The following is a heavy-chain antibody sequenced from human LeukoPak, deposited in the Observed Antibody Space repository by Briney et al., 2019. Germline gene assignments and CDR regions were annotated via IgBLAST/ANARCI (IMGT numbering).Heavy chain of an antibody. CDR3: AKDTAAAGTGGWFDP. J-gene: IGHJ5*02. CDR1: GFTFSSYW. CDR2: IKQDGSEK. D-gene: IGHD6-13*01. V-gene: IGHV3-7*01. Sequence: PGGSLRLSCAASGFTFSSYWMSWVRQAPGKGLEWVANIKQDGSEKYYVDSVKGRFTISRDNAKNSLYLQMNSLRAEDTAVYYCAKDTAAAGTGGWFDPWGQGTLVTVSS.